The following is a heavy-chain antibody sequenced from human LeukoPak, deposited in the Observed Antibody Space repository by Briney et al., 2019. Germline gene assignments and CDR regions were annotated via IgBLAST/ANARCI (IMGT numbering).Heavy chain of an antibody. CDR3: AKYDFWSGYILGWFDP. Sequence: GGSLRLSCAASGFTFTSYGMHWVRQAPGKGLEWVAFIRYDESDKYYADSVKGRFTISRDISKNTLYLQMNSLRAEGTAVYYCAKYDFWSGYILGWFDPWGQGTLVTVSS. CDR2: IRYDESDK. D-gene: IGHD3-3*01. V-gene: IGHV3-30*02. J-gene: IGHJ5*02. CDR1: GFTFTSYG.